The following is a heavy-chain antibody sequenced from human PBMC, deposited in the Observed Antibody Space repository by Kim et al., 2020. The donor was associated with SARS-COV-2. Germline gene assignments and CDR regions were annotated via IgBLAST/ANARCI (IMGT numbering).Heavy chain of an antibody. CDR1: GFTFNDYG. Sequence: GGSLRLSCAVSGFTFNDYGMRWVRQAPGKGLEWVSGIKRNGDSTCYADSVKGRFTISRDKPKNSLYLQMNSLRAEDTALYHCARSLMGGHIDFWARGNLVTVST. CDR2: IKRNGDST. V-gene: IGHV3-20*01. D-gene: IGHD2-8*01. CDR3: ARSLMGGHIDF. J-gene: IGHJ4*02.